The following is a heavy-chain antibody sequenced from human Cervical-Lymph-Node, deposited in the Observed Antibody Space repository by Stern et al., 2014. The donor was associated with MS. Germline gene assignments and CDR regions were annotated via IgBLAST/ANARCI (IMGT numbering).Heavy chain of an antibody. CDR1: GDTFTSYY. D-gene: IGHD6-13*01. CDR3: ATYSSTWSPPWF. CDR2: INPTGGST. Sequence: VQLEESGAEVKKPGASVKVSCTASGDTFTSYYMHWVRQAPGKGLEWVGIINPTGGSTHYAQKFQGRVTLTRDTSTSTVYMELSSLRSEDTAVYYCATYSSTWSPPWFWGQGTLVTVSS. V-gene: IGHV1-46*01. J-gene: IGHJ4*02.